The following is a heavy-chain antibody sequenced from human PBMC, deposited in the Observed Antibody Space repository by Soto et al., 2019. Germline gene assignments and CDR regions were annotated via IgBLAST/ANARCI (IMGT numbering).Heavy chain of an antibody. CDR3: AKWGYGMDV. V-gene: IGHV3-30*18. CDR2: ISYDGSNK. J-gene: IGHJ6*02. D-gene: IGHD3-16*01. Sequence: QVQLVESGGGVVQPGRSLRLSCAASGFTFSSYGMHWVRQAPGKGLEWVAVISYDGSNKYYADSVKGRFTISRDNSKNTLYLQMNRLRAEDTAVYYCAKWGYGMDVWGQGTTVTVSS. CDR1: GFTFSSYG.